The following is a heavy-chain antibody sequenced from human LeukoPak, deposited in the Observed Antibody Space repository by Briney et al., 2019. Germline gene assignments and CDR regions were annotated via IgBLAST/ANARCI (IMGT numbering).Heavy chain of an antibody. CDR3: ARGGMTIFGVVIGRAFDY. V-gene: IGHV4-34*01. D-gene: IGHD3-3*01. CDR2: INHSGST. CDR1: GGSFSGYY. J-gene: IGHJ4*02. Sequence: MSSETLSLTCAVYGGSFSGYYWSWIRQPPGKGLEWMGEINHSGSTNYNPSLKSRDTISVDTSKNQFSLKLSSVTAADTAVYYCARGGMTIFGVVIGRAFDYWGQGTLVTVSS.